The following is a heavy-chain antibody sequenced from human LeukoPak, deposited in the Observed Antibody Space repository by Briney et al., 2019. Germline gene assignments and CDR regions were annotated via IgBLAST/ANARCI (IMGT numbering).Heavy chain of an antibody. CDR2: ISYDGSNK. J-gene: IGHJ5*02. Sequence: GGSLRLSCAASGFTFSSYGMHWVRQAPGRGLEWVAVISYDGSNKYYADSVKGRFTISRDNSKNTLYLQMNSLRAEDTAVYYYAKKSAEWFDPWGQGTLVTVSS. CDR1: GFTFSSYG. V-gene: IGHV3-30*18. CDR3: AKKSAEWFDP. D-gene: IGHD1-14*01.